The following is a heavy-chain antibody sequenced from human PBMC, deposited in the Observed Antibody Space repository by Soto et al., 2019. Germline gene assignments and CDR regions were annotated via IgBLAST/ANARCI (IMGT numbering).Heavy chain of an antibody. Sequence: EVQLVEFGGGLVQPGRSLRLSCAASGFTFDDYAMHWVRQAPGKGLEWVSGISWNGGNIGYADSVKGRFTISRDNAKNSLFLQMNSLRADDTALYFCAKDIYSSSSGQDYWGQGTPVTVSS. CDR1: GFTFDDYA. CDR2: ISWNGGNI. V-gene: IGHV3-9*01. D-gene: IGHD6-6*01. CDR3: AKDIYSSSSGQDY. J-gene: IGHJ4*02.